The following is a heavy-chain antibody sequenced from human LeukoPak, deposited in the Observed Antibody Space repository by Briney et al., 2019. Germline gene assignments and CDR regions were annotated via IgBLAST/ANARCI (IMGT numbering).Heavy chain of an antibody. J-gene: IGHJ4*02. CDR1: GGSISSYY. CDR3: ARDPGGSWFDY. CDR2: VHYTGTT. V-gene: IGHV4-59*01. D-gene: IGHD6-13*01. Sequence: SETLSLTCTVSGGSISSYYWSWVRQPPEKGLEWIAFVHYTGTTNYNPSLKSRATISVDASKNQFSLKLTSVTAADTAVYYCARDPGGSWFDYWGQGTLVTVSS.